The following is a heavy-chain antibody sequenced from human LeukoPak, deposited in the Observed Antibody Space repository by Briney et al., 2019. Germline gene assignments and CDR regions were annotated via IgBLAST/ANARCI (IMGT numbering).Heavy chain of an antibody. CDR2: IIWDGSKK. CDR3: AKAYGYHFASGSSHFEY. V-gene: IGHV3-30*18. CDR1: GFTFSHYG. D-gene: IGHD3-10*01. Sequence: PGRSLRLSCAASGFTFSHYGMHWVRQAPGKGLEWVAVIIWDGSKKYYADSVNGRFTISRDNSKNTLSLQMNNLGAEDTAVYYCAKAYGYHFASGSSHFEYWGQGTLVTVSS. J-gene: IGHJ4*02.